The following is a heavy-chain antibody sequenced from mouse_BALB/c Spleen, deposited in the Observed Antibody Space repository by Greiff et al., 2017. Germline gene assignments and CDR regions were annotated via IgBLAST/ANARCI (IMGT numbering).Heavy chain of an antibody. Sequence: VKLVESGPELVKPGASVKISCKATGYTFSSYWIEWVKQRPGHGLEWIGEILPGSGSTNYNEKFKGKATFTADTSSNTAYMQLSSLTSEDSAVYYCARNYYGSIFAYWGQGTLVTVSA. J-gene: IGHJ3*01. D-gene: IGHD1-1*01. CDR3: ARNYYGSIFAY. V-gene: IGHV1-9*01. CDR2: ILPGSGST. CDR1: GYTFSSYW.